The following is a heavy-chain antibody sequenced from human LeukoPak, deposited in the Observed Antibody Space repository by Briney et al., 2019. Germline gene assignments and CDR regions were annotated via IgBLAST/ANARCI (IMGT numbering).Heavy chain of an antibody. Sequence: ASVKVSCKASGYTFNSLDINWVRQATGQGLEWMGWINPKSGGTGYAQKFQGRVTMTRDISTSTAYMELSSLRSEDTAVYYCARGVDAGVDYWGQGALVIVSS. CDR2: INPKSGGT. J-gene: IGHJ4*02. D-gene: IGHD2-15*01. CDR3: ARGVDAGVDY. V-gene: IGHV1-8*02. CDR1: GYTFNSLD.